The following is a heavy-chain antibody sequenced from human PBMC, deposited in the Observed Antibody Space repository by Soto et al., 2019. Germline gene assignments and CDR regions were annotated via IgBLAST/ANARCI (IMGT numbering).Heavy chain of an antibody. CDR1: GGSFSGYY. V-gene: IGHV4-34*01. D-gene: IGHD3-10*01. CDR3: ARGRRITMVRGVRTLAFDI. CDR2: INHSGST. J-gene: IGHJ3*02. Sequence: QVQLQQWGAGLLKPSETLSLTCAVYGGSFSGYYWSWIRQPPGKGLEWLGEINHSGSTNYNPSLKSRVTISVDTSKNQFSLKLSSVTAADTAVYYCARGRRITMVRGVRTLAFDIWGQGTMVTVSS.